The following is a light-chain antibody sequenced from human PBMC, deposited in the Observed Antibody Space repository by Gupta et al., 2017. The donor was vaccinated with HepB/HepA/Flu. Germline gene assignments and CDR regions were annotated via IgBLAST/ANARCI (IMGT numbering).Light chain of an antibody. V-gene: IGKV1-5*03. J-gene: IGKJ1*01. CDR2: RAS. Sequence: DIQMTQSPSTLSASVGDRVTITCRASQTISSWLAWYQQKPGKPPNLLIYRASTLKSGVPSRFSGSGSGTEFTLTINSLQPDDCATYYCQPYKTYTWTFDQGTKVEVK. CDR3: QPYKTYTWT. CDR1: QTISSW.